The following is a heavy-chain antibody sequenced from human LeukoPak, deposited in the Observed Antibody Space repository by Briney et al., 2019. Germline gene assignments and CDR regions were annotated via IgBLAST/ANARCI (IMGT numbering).Heavy chain of an antibody. CDR2: ISSSSSTI. CDR1: GFTFSSYS. Sequence: GGSLRLSCAASGFTFSSYSMNWVRQAPGKGLEWVSYISSSSSTIYYADSVKGRFTISRDNSKNTLYLQMNSLRAEDTAVYYCAKGSSGNPYYYYGMDVWGQGTTVTVSS. CDR3: AKGSSGNPYYYYGMDV. V-gene: IGHV3-48*01. J-gene: IGHJ6*02. D-gene: IGHD1-26*01.